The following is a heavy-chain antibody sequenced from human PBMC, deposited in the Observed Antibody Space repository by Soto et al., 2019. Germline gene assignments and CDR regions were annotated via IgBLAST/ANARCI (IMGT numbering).Heavy chain of an antibody. D-gene: IGHD3-3*01. CDR1: GYTFTSYG. CDR3: ARGFYDFWSGYPNDAFDI. J-gene: IGHJ3*02. Sequence: ASVKVSCKASGYTFTSYGISRVRQAPGQGLEWVGWISTYNGNTNYVQKLQGRVTMTTDTSTSTAYMELRSLRSDDTAVYYCARGFYDFWSGYPNDAFDIWGQGTMVTVS. V-gene: IGHV1-18*04. CDR2: ISTYNGNT.